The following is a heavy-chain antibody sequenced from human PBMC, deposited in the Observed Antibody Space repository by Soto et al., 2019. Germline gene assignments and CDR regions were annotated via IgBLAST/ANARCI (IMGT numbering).Heavy chain of an antibody. D-gene: IGHD3-22*01. V-gene: IGHV4-38-2*02. CDR3: AREADAYYYDSSGSHRGY. CDR2: IYHSGST. J-gene: IGHJ4*02. Sequence: SETLSLTCAVSGYSISSGYYWGWIRQPPGKGLEWIGSIYHSGSTYYNPSLKSRVTISVDTSKNQFSLKLSSVTAADTAVYYCAREADAYYYDSSGSHRGYWGQGTLVTVSS. CDR1: GYSISSGYY.